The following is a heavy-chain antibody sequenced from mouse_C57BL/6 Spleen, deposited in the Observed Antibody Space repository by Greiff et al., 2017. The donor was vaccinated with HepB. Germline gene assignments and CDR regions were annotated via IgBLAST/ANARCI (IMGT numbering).Heavy chain of an antibody. Sequence: VQGVESGAELVKPGASVKLSCKASGYTFTSYWMHWVKQRPGQGLEWIGMIHPNSGSTNYNEKFKSKATLTVDKSSSTAYMQLSSLTSEDSAVYYCARSYYGSSYVFAYWGQGTLVTVSA. V-gene: IGHV1-64*01. CDR2: IHPNSGST. J-gene: IGHJ3*01. CDR1: GYTFTSYW. CDR3: ARSYYGSSYVFAY. D-gene: IGHD1-1*01.